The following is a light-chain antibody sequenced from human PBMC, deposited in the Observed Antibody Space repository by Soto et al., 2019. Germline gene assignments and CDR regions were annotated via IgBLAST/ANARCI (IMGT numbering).Light chain of an antibody. CDR1: SSDIGAYNY. CDR2: EVS. J-gene: IGLJ3*02. CDR3: SSYAGSNDRWV. V-gene: IGLV2-8*01. Sequence: QSALTQPPSASGSPGQSVTISCTGTSSDIGAYNYVSWYQQHPGKAPKLMIHEVSKRPSGVPDRFSGSKSGNTASRTVSGLQAEDEADYYCSSYAGSNDRWVFGGGTKLTVL.